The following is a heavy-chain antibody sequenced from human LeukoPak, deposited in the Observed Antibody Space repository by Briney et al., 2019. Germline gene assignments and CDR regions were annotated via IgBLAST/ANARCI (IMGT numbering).Heavy chain of an antibody. J-gene: IGHJ4*02. CDR2: IYYSGST. CDR3: ASLSGSWSSNY. V-gene: IGHV4-30-4*07. D-gene: IGHD1-26*01. Sequence: PSETLSLTCAVSGGSISSGGYSWSWIRQPPGKGLEWIGYIYYSGSTYYNPSLKSRVTISVDKSKNQFSLKLSSVTAADTAVYYCASLSGSWSSNYWGQGTLVTVSS. CDR1: GGSISSGGYS.